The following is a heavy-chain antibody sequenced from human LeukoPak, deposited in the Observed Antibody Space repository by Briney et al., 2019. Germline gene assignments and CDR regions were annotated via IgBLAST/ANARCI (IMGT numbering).Heavy chain of an antibody. Sequence: ASVTVSCKASGYTFTGYYMHWVRQAPGQGLEWMGWINPNSGGTNYAQKFQGRVTMTRDTSISTAYMELSRLRSDDTAVYYCARGRKYNWNLDFDIWGQGTMVTVSS. D-gene: IGHD1-20*01. CDR3: ARGRKYNWNLDFDI. J-gene: IGHJ3*02. CDR2: INPNSGGT. V-gene: IGHV1-2*02. CDR1: GYTFTGYY.